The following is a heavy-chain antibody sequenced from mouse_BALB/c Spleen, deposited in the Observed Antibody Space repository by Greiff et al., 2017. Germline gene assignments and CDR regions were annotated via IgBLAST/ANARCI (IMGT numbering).Heavy chain of an antibody. J-gene: IGHJ3*01. CDR3: VRQGIYYGNYAAWFAY. CDR1: GFTFNTYA. CDR2: IRSKSNNYAT. D-gene: IGHD2-1*01. Sequence: EVMLVESGGGLVQPKGSLKLSCAASGFTFNTYAMNWVRQAPGKGLEWVARIRSKSNNYATYYADSVKDRFTISRDDSQSMLYLQMNNLKTEDTAMYYCVRQGIYYGNYAAWFAYWGQGTLVTVSA. V-gene: IGHV10-1*02.